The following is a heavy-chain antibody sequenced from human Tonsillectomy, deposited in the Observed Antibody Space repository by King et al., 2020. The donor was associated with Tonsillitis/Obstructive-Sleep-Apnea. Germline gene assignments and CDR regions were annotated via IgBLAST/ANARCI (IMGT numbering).Heavy chain of an antibody. Sequence: QLQESGPGLVKPSETLSLTCTVSGGSISSYYWSWIRQPPGKGLEWIGYIYYSGSTNYNPSLKSRVTISVDTSKNQFSLKLSSVTAADTAVYYCARGIYYYDSNKQIDYWAQGPLAPVSS. CDR2: IYYSGST. CDR1: GGSISSYY. D-gene: IGHD3-22*01. V-gene: IGHV4-59*01. CDR3: ARGIYYYDSNKQIDY. J-gene: IGHJ4*02.